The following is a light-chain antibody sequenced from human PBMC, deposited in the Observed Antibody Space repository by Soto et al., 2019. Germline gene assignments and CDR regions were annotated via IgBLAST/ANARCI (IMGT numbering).Light chain of an antibody. J-gene: IGKJ2*01. CDR2: GAS. Sequence: EIVLTQSPGTLSLSPGERATLSCRASQSGTSTYLAWYQQKPGRAPRLLIYGASSRATGIPDRFSGSGSGTDFTLTISRLEPEDFAVYYCQHRSIWPPTFGQGTKVDIK. V-gene: IGKV3D-20*02. CDR1: QSGTSTY. CDR3: QHRSIWPPT.